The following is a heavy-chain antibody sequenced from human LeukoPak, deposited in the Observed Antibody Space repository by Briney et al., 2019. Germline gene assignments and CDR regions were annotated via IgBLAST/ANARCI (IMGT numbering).Heavy chain of an antibody. J-gene: IGHJ3*02. CDR1: GGSISSDHW. CDR3: ARGGRSAFDI. Sequence: SGTLSLTCAVSGGSISSDHWWSWVRQPPGKSLEWIGEIFHIGVTNYKPSLKSRVSMSVDNSRHQFSLNLRSVTAADTAVYFCARGGRSAFDIWGPGTEVIVSS. CDR2: IFHIGVT. V-gene: IGHV4-4*02.